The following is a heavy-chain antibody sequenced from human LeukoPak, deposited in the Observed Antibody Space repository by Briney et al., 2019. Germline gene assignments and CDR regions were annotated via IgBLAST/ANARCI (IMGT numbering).Heavy chain of an antibody. J-gene: IGHJ4*02. CDR2: IILIFGTA. D-gene: IGHD3-22*01. CDR3: ARGDSSGYYYLDY. V-gene: IGHV1-69*13. Sequence: ASVKVSCKASGGTFSSYAISWVRQAPGQGLEWMGGIILIFGTANYAQKFQGRVTITADESTSTAYMELSSLRSEDTAVYYCARGDSSGYYYLDYWGQGTLVTVSS. CDR1: GGTFSSYA.